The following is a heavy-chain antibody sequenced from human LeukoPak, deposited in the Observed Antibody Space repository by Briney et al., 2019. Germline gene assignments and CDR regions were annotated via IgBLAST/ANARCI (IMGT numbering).Heavy chain of an antibody. CDR3: AKGRLDEMGLLDN. J-gene: IGHJ4*02. D-gene: IGHD2-8*01. CDR1: GFLFSSCA. Sequence: PGGSLRLSCAASGFLFSSCAMNWVRQAPGKGLEWVSVITGSGGSTYYADSVKGRFTISRDNSKNTLSLHMNSLRAEDTAIYYCAKGRLDEMGLLDNWGQGTLVTVSS. CDR2: ITGSGGST. V-gene: IGHV3-23*01.